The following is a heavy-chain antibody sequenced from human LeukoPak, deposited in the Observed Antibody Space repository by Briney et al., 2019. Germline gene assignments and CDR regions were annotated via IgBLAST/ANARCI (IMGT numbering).Heavy chain of an antibody. D-gene: IGHD3-22*01. Sequence: GGSLRLSCAASGFTFNSNWMSWVRQAPGKGLEWVANIKQDGSEKYYVYSVEGRFTISRDNAKNSLSLQMNGLRAEDTAVYYCARDKYYDRYFDSWGQGTLVTVSS. CDR2: IKQDGSEK. CDR1: GFTFNSNW. V-gene: IGHV3-7*01. J-gene: IGHJ4*02. CDR3: ARDKYYDRYFDS.